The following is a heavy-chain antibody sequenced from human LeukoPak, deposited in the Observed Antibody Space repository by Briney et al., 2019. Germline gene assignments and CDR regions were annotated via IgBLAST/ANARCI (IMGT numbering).Heavy chain of an antibody. CDR1: GFTFSSYA. CDR2: ISGSGGST. D-gene: IGHD3-10*01. Sequence: GSLRLSCAASGFTFSSYAMSWVRQAPGKGLEWVSAISGSGGSTYYADSVKGRFTISRDNSKNTLYLQMNSLTAEDTAVYYCAKAMVRGVPSGNWFDPWGQGTLVTVSS. J-gene: IGHJ5*02. V-gene: IGHV3-23*01. CDR3: AKAMVRGVPSGNWFDP.